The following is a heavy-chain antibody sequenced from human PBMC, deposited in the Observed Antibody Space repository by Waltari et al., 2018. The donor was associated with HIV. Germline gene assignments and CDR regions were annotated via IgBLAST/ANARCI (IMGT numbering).Heavy chain of an antibody. Sequence: QLQLQESGPGLVKPSETLSLICSISGGSINSTSYYWGWVRQHAGKGLEWIGSMFYSGTTYYNPTLKSGVTISVDTSKNQFSRHRGSVTAADTALYYCARQAYYYGSGSANWFDPWGQGTLVTVSS. V-gene: IGHV4-39*01. D-gene: IGHD3-10*01. CDR2: MFYSGTT. CDR3: ARQAYYYGSGSANWFDP. CDR1: GGSINSTSYY. J-gene: IGHJ5*02.